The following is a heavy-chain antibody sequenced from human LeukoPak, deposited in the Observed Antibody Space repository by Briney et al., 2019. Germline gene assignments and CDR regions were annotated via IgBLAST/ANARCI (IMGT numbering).Heavy chain of an antibody. V-gene: IGHV3-23*01. CDR2: ISGSGGST. D-gene: IGHD3-16*02. J-gene: IGHJ4*02. CDR1: GFTFSSYA. CDR3: AKGGRDDYVWGSYRPHAGYYFDY. Sequence: QAGGSLRLSCAASGFTFSSYAMSWVRQAPGKGLEGVSAISGSGGSTYYADSVKGRFTISRDNTKNTLYLQMNSVRAEDTAVYYCAKGGRDDYVWGSYRPHAGYYFDYWGQGTLVTVSS.